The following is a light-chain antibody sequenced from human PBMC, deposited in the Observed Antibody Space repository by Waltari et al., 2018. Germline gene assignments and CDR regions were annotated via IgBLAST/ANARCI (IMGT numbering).Light chain of an antibody. CDR1: QSLLHSNGYNY. V-gene: IGKV2-28*01. CDR3: MQVLQTPRT. Sequence: DIVMTQSPLSLPVTPGEPASISCRSSQSLLHSNGYNYLDWYLQKPGQSPQSLIYLGSNRASGVPDRFSGSGSGTDFTLKISRVEAEDVGVYYCMQVLQTPRTFGQGTKVEIK. CDR2: LGS. J-gene: IGKJ1*01.